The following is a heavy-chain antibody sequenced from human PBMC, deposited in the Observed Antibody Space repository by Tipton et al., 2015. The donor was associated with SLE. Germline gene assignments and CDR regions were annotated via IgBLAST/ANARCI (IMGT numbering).Heavy chain of an antibody. CDR1: GGTFSSYA. Sequence: QSGAEVKKPGSSVKVSCKASGGTFSSYAISWVRQAPGQGLEWMGGIIPIFGTANYAQKFQGRVTITTDESTSTAYMELSSLRSEDAAVYYCARDAAAGTGFAFDIWGQGTMVTVSS. D-gene: IGHD6-13*01. CDR3: ARDAAAGTGFAFDI. CDR2: IIPIFGTA. J-gene: IGHJ3*02. V-gene: IGHV1-69*05.